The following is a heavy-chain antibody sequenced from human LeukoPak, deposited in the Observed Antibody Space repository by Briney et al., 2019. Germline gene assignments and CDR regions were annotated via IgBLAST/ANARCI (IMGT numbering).Heavy chain of an antibody. D-gene: IGHD6-19*01. V-gene: IGHV1-69*13. CDR2: IIPIFGTA. J-gene: IGHJ5*02. CDR3: ARGSSGWYNWFDP. CDR1: GDTFSSYA. Sequence: SVKVSCKASGDTFSSYAISWVRQAPGQGLEWMGRIIPIFGTANYAQKFQGRVTITADESTSTAYMELSSLRSEDTAVYYCARGSSGWYNWFDPWGQGTLVTVSS.